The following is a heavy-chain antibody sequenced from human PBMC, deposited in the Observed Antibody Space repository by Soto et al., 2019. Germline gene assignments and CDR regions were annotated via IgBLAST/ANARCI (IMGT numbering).Heavy chain of an antibody. CDR3: AKAFYGVADGGHFDY. V-gene: IGHV3-30*18. J-gene: IGHJ4*02. D-gene: IGHD2-8*01. CDR2: ISYDGSNK. CDR1: GFTFSSYG. Sequence: PGGSLRLSCAASGFTFSSYGMHWVRQAPGKGLEWVAVISYDGSNKYYADSVKGRFTISRDNSKNTLYLQMNSLRAEDTAVYYYAKAFYGVADGGHFDYWGQGTLVTVSA.